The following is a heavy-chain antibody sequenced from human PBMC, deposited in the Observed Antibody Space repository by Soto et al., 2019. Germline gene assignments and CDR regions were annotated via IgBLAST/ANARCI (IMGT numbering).Heavy chain of an antibody. CDR3: ARGGVLAVYYYYGMDV. D-gene: IGHD2-15*01. CDR2: IIPIFGTA. V-gene: IGHV1-69*12. CDR1: GGTFSSYA. J-gene: IGHJ6*02. Sequence: QVQLVQSGAEVKKPGSSVKVSCKASGGTFSSYAISWVRQAPGQGLEWMGGIIPIFGTANYAQKFQGRVPITADESTSTADMELSSLGSEDTAVYYCARGGVLAVYYYYGMDVWGQGTTVTVSS.